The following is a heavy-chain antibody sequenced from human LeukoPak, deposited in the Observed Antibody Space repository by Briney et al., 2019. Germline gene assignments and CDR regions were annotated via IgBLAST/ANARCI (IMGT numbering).Heavy chain of an antibody. CDR1: GFTFSSYG. Sequence: QPGGSLRLSCAASGFTFSSYGMHWVRQAPGKGLEWVAFIRYDGSNKYYADSVKGRFTISRDNSKNTLYLQMNSLRAEDTAVYYCAKDLGSSGWYIDYWGQGTLVTVSS. CDR2: IRYDGSNK. CDR3: AKDLGSSGWYIDY. J-gene: IGHJ4*02. V-gene: IGHV3-30*02. D-gene: IGHD6-19*01.